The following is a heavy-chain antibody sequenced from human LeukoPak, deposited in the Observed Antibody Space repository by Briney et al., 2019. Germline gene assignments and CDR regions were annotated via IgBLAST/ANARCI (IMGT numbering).Heavy chain of an antibody. CDR2: IIPIFGTA. Sequence: SVKVSCKASGGTFRSYAISWVRQAPGQGLAWMGGIIPIFGTANYAQKFQGRVTITADKSTSTAYMELSSLRSEDTAVYYCAALEDIVVVPAGIPWGQGTLVTVSS. CDR3: AALEDIVVVPAGIP. J-gene: IGHJ5*02. V-gene: IGHV1-69*06. CDR1: GGTFRSYA. D-gene: IGHD2-2*01.